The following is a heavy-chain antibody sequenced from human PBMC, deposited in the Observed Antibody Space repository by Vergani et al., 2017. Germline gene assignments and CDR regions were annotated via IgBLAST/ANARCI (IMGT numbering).Heavy chain of an antibody. J-gene: IGHJ6*04. CDR3: ARERAYDYGDLLLGMDV. Sequence: QVQLVQSGAEVKKPGASVKVSCKASGYTFTSYGISWVRQAPGQGLEWMGWISAYNGNTNYAQKLQGRVTMTTDTSTSTAYMELSSLRSEDTAVYYCARERAYDYGDLLLGMDVWGKGTTVTVSS. CDR1: GYTFTSYG. V-gene: IGHV1-18*01. D-gene: IGHD4-17*01. CDR2: ISAYNGNT.